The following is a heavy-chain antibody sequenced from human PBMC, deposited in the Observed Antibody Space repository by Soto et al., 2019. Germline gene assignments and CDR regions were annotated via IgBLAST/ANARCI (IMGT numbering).Heavy chain of an antibody. J-gene: IGHJ4*02. Sequence: EVQLLESGGGLVQPGGSMRLSCAAAGFTFSIYAMSWVRQAPGKGLEWVSAISGSGGSTYYADSVKGRFTISRDNSKNALYLQMSSLRADDTAVYYCAKATRGGAATLIRDYWGQGTLGTVS. CDR1: GFTFSIYA. V-gene: IGHV3-23*01. CDR3: AKATRGGAATLIRDY. D-gene: IGHD6-13*01. CDR2: ISGSGGST.